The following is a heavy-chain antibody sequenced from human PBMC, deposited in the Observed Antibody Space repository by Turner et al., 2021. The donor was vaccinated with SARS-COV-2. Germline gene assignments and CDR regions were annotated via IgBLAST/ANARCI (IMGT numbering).Heavy chain of an antibody. Sequence: QVQLVQSGAEVKKPGASVKVACTASGYSFTGHDMHWVRQAPGQGLEWMGWINPNSGDTKFPQRFQGRVTMTRDTSINTAYMELNRLRSDDTAVYYCARGDGGFDFDSWFDPWGQGTLVVVSS. J-gene: IGHJ5*02. CDR3: ARGDGGFDFDSWFDP. CDR2: INPNSGDT. D-gene: IGHD5-12*01. V-gene: IGHV1-2*02. CDR1: GYSFTGHD.